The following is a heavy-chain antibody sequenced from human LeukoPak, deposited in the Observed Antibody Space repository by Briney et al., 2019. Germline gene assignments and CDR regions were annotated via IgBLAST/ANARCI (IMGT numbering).Heavy chain of an antibody. J-gene: IGHJ4*02. CDR2: ISPNGGTT. D-gene: IGHD2-2*01. Sequence: PGGSLRLSCAASEFTFSYYAMHWVRQAPGKGLEYVSAISPNGGTTYYANSVKGRFTISRDNSKNTLWLQMGSLRAEDMAVYYCARAYCSSTSCPPDYWGQGTPVTVSS. CDR1: EFTFSYYA. CDR3: ARAYCSSTSCPPDY. V-gene: IGHV3-64*01.